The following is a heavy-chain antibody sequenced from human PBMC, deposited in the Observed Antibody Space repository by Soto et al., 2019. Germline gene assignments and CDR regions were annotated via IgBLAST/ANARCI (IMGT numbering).Heavy chain of an antibody. CDR3: ARDLFGTMVRRVASVDYGMDV. V-gene: IGHV1-69*01. CDR1: GGTFSRYA. Sequence: QVQLVQSGAEVKKPGSSVKVSCKASGGTFSRYAISWVRQAPGQGLEWMGGIIPIFGTANYAQKFQGRVMVTAYESTSTAYMELSSLRSENTAVYYCARDLFGTMVRRVASVDYGMDVWGQGTTVTVSS. CDR2: IIPIFGTA. J-gene: IGHJ6*02. D-gene: IGHD3-10*01.